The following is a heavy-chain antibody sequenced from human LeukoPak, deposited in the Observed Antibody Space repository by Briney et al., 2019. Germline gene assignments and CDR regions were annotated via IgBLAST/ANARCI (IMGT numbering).Heavy chain of an antibody. CDR2: IIPIFGTA. CDR1: GGTFSSYA. CDR3: ASGHYYDSTLFQH. Sequence: SVKVSCKASGGTFSSYAISWVRQAPGQGLEWMGGIIPIFGTANYAQKFQGRVTITANKSTSTAYMELSSLRSEDTAVYYCASGHYYDSTLFQHWGQGTLVTVSS. J-gene: IGHJ1*01. V-gene: IGHV1-69*06. D-gene: IGHD3-22*01.